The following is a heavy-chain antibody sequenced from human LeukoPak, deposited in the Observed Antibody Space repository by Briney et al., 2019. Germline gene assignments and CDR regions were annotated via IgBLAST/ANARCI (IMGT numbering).Heavy chain of an antibody. CDR1: GYTFTSNY. D-gene: IGHD5-24*01. CDR2: ISPSGGST. J-gene: IGHJ5*02. Sequence: ASVKVSCKAFGYTFTSNYMHWVRQDPGQGPEWMGVISPSGGSTTYAQMFQGRVTLTRDMSTSTDYLELSSLRSEDTAVYYCARDNSVRDEAWWFNPWGQGTLVTVSS. CDR3: ARDNSVRDEAWWFNP. V-gene: IGHV1-46*01.